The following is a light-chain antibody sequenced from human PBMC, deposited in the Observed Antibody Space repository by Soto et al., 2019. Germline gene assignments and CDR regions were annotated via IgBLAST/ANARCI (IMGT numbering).Light chain of an antibody. CDR1: QSVSSY. Sequence: EIVLTQSPATLSLSPVEISTLSCRASQSVSSYLAWYQQKPGQAPRLLMYEASNRATGIPARFSGGGSGTDFTLTISSLEPEDFAVYYCQQRSDWPWTFGQGTKVDI. V-gene: IGKV3-11*01. CDR2: EAS. CDR3: QQRSDWPWT. J-gene: IGKJ1*01.